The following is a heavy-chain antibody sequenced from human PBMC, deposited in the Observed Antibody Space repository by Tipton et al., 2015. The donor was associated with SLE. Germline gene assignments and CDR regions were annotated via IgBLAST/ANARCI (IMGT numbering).Heavy chain of an antibody. Sequence: SLRLSCAASGFTFSSYGMHWVRQAPGKGLEWVAFIRYDGSNKYYADSVKGRFTISRDNSKNTLYLQMNSLRAEDTAVYYCAKDWEYSSPGGYFDYWGQGTLVTVSS. CDR3: AKDWEYSSPGGYFDY. CDR2: IRYDGSNK. CDR1: GFTFSSYG. D-gene: IGHD6-6*01. V-gene: IGHV3-30*02. J-gene: IGHJ4*02.